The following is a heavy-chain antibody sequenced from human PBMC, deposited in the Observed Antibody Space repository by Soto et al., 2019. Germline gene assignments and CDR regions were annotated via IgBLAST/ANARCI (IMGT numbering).Heavy chain of an antibody. D-gene: IGHD2-21*01. CDR2: IYYSGST. CDR3: ARGGVVVVSYALDA. CDR1: GGSISSSSYY. Sequence: SETLSLTCTVSGGSISSSSYYWGWIRQPPGKGLEWIGSIYYSGSTYYNPSLKSRVSISIDTSKNQFSLKLSSVTAADTAVYYCARGGVVVVSYALDAWGQGTTVTVSS. J-gene: IGHJ6*02. V-gene: IGHV4-39*07.